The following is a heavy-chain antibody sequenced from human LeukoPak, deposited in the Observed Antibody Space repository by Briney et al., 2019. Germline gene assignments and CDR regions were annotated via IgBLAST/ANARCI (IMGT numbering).Heavy chain of an antibody. CDR2: INPNGGGT. CDR1: GYTFTAYY. Sequence: ASVKVSCKASGYTFTAYYMHWVRQAPGQGLEWMGWINPNGGGTDSAQKFQGRVTMTRDTSISTAYMELSRLRSDDTAGYYCTRALRLGELSSNYYWGQGTLVTVSS. J-gene: IGHJ4*02. D-gene: IGHD3-16*02. CDR3: TRALRLGELSSNYY. V-gene: IGHV1-2*02.